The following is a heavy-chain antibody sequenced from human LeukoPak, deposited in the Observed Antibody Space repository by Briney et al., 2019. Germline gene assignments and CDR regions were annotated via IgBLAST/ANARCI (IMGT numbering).Heavy chain of an antibody. CDR1: GFSLSTSGVA. CDR3: TRSLRSPDCGISRCYYFDS. J-gene: IGHJ4*02. V-gene: IGHV2-5*02. CDR2: IYWDGDK. Sequence: SGPTLVKPTQTLTLTCSFAGFSLSTSGVAVGWIRQPPGKPLDWPAIIYWDGDKRYSPSLKNRLTITKDTSKNQVVLTMTDMDPLDTATYFCTRSLRSPDCGISRCYYFDSWGQGTLVTVSS. D-gene: IGHD2-21*01.